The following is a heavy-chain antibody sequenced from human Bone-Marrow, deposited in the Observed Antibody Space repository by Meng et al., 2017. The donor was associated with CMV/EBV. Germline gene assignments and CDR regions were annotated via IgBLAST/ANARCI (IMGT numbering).Heavy chain of an antibody. Sequence: GSLRLSCTVSGGSISSSSYYWGWIRQPPGKGLEWIGEINHSGSTNYNPSLKSRVTISVDTSKNQFSLKLSSVTAADTAVYYCARVVGATTALDYWGQGTLVTVSS. CDR1: GGSISSSSYY. D-gene: IGHD1-26*01. CDR2: INHSGST. V-gene: IGHV4-39*07. J-gene: IGHJ4*02. CDR3: ARVVGATTALDY.